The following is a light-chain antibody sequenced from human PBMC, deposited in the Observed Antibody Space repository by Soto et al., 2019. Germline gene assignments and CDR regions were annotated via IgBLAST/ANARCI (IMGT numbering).Light chain of an antibody. V-gene: IGKV1-39*01. CDR1: QSISSY. J-gene: IGKJ2*01. CDR3: QQSYSTPYT. CDR2: APS. Sequence: DIQMTQSPSSLSASVGDRVTITCRASQSISSYLNWYQQKPGKAPKLLIYAPSSLQSGVPSRFSGSGAGTDFTLTISSLHPEDFATYYCQQSYSTPYTFGQGNKLEIK.